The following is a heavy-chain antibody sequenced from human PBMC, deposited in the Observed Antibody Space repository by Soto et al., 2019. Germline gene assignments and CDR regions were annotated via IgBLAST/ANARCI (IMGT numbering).Heavy chain of an antibody. V-gene: IGHV3-7*01. J-gene: IGHJ5*02. D-gene: IGHD3-3*02. CDR1: GFTYATYA. CDR3: ARGSLDPGS. Sequence: EVQLVESGGGLVQPGGSLRLSCAASGFTYATYAMSWVRQAPGKGLEWVASVKQDGTEESYVGSVKGRFTISRDNAKNSVYLQMNSLRVEDTAVYYCARGSLDPGSWGQGTLVTVSS. CDR2: VKQDGTEE.